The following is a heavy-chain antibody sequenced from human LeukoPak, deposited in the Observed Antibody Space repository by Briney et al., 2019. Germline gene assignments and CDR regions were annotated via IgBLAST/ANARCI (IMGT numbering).Heavy chain of an antibody. Sequence: TGGSLRLSCAASGFTFSTYAMSWVRQAPGKGLEWVSGISASGGSTYYADSVKGRFTISRDNSKNMLYLQMNSLRVEDTALYYCAKDASAAYWGQGTLVTVSS. V-gene: IGHV3-23*01. CDR1: GFTFSTYA. D-gene: IGHD2-2*01. CDR2: ISASGGST. CDR3: AKDASAAY. J-gene: IGHJ4*02.